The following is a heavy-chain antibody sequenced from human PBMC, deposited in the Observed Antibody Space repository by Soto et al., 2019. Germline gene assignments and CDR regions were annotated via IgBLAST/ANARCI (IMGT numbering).Heavy chain of an antibody. CDR1: GDSITTAY. CDR2: FYYSGVT. D-gene: IGHD5-12*01. CDR3: GRKGYKYPPPDY. Sequence: SETLSLTCTVSGDSITTAYWSWIRQSPEKGLEWIGYFYYSGVTKYNPSLRSRVALSVDTSRTRFSLRLSSVTAADTAVYYCGRKGYKYPPPDYWGKGFQAPVSS. J-gene: IGHJ4*02. V-gene: IGHV4-59*08.